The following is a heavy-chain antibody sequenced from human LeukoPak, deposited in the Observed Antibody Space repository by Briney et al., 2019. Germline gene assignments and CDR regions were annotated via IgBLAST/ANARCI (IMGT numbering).Heavy chain of an antibody. CDR1: RYTFTSYY. V-gene: IGHV1-46*01. CDR2: INPSGGST. CDR3: NLWFGENDAFDI. Sequence: ASVKVSCKASRYTFTSYYMHWVRQAPGQGLEWMGIINPSGGSTSYAQKFQGRVTMTRDTSTSTVYMELSSLRSEDTAVYYCNLWFGENDAFDIWGQGTMVTVSS. J-gene: IGHJ3*02. D-gene: IGHD3-10*01.